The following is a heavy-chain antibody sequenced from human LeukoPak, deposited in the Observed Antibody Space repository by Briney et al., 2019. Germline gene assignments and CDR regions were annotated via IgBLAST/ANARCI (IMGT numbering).Heavy chain of an antibody. CDR1: GGFISGGDYI. Sequence: SETLSLTCTVSGGFISGGDYIWSWIRQPPGKGLEWIGYIYYSGSGSTFYNPSLKSRITISVDTSKNHFSLRLSSVTAADTAVYYCARGPYCSSTSCYPRYYFDYWGQGTLVTVSS. V-gene: IGHV4-30-4*01. CDR3: ARGPYCSSTSCYPRYYFDY. J-gene: IGHJ4*02. D-gene: IGHD2-2*01. CDR2: IYYSGSGST.